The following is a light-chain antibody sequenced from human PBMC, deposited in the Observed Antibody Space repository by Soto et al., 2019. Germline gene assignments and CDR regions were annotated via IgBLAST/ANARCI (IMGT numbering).Light chain of an antibody. J-gene: IGKJ4*01. CDR2: WAS. V-gene: IGKV4-1*01. CDR1: QSVLYSSNNKNY. CDR3: QKYYGTPLT. Sequence: DIVMTQSPDSLAVSLGERATINCKSSQSVLYSSNNKNYLAWYQQKPGQPPKLLIYWASTRESGVPDRFSGRGSGKDFTLTISSLQAEDVAVYYCQKYYGTPLTFGGGTKVEIK.